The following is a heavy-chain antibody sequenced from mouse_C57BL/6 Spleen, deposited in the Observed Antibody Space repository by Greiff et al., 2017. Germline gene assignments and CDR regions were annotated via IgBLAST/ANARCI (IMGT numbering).Heavy chain of an antibody. CDR2: ISSGGDYI. J-gene: IGHJ3*01. D-gene: IGHD2-3*01. Sequence: EVHLVESGEGLVKPGGSLKLSCAASGFTFSSYAMSWVRQTPEKRLEWVAYISSGGDYIYYADTVKGRFTISRDNARNTLYLQMSSLKSEDTAMYYCTRDDDGYYFAYWGQGTLVTVSA. CDR1: GFTFSSYA. V-gene: IGHV5-9-1*02. CDR3: TRDDDGYYFAY.